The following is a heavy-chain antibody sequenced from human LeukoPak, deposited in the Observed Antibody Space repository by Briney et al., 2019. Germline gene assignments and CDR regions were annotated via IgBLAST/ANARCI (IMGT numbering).Heavy chain of an antibody. D-gene: IGHD4-17*01. CDR3: VKENYGDQGLDV. CDR1: GFTFDDYA. CDR2: INWNSGSR. J-gene: IGHJ6*02. V-gene: IGHV3-9*01. Sequence: PGGSLRLSCAASGFTFDDYAMHWVRQAPGKGLEWVSGINWNSGSRGYADSVKGRFTISGDNAKNSLYLQMNSLRAEDTALYYCVKENYGDQGLDVWGQGTTVTVSS.